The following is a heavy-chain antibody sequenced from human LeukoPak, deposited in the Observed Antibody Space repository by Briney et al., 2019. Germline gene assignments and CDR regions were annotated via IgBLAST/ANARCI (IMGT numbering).Heavy chain of an antibody. CDR3: ARDRSRNYYDSSGYLLFDY. CDR2: ISSNGGST. V-gene: IGHV3-64*01. J-gene: IGHJ4*02. D-gene: IGHD3-22*01. CDR1: GFTFSSYA. Sequence: GGSLRLSCAASGFTFSSYAMHWVRQAPGKGLEYVSAISSNGGSTYYANSVKGRFTISRDNSKNTLYLQMGSLRAEDMAVYYCARDRSRNYYDSSGYLLFDYWGQGTLVTVSS.